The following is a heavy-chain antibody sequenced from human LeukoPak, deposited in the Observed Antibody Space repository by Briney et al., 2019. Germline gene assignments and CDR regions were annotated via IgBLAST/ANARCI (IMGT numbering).Heavy chain of an antibody. CDR2: IYYSGST. Sequence: SETLSLTCTVSGGSISSYYWSWIRQPPGKGLEWIGYIYYSGSTNYNPSLKSRVTISVDTSKNQFFLKLSSVTAADTAVCHCAGGGTSAYADYGGKGPLVTVSS. V-gene: IGHV4-59*01. J-gene: IGHJ4*02. D-gene: IGHD1-7*01. CDR1: GGSISSYY. CDR3: AGGGTSAYADY.